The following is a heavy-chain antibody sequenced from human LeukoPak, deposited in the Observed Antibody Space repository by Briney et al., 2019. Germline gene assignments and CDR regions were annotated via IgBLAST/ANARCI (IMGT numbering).Heavy chain of an antibody. Sequence: GAAVKVSCKASGYTFTSYGISWVRQAPVQGLEWMGWISAYNGNTNYAQKLQGRVTMTTDTSTSTAYMELRSLRSDDTAVYYCAREAITIFGVVRTQTTYGPHRFDPWGQGTLVTVSS. CDR3: AREAITIFGVVRTQTTYGPHRFDP. V-gene: IGHV1-18*01. D-gene: IGHD3-3*01. J-gene: IGHJ5*02. CDR2: ISAYNGNT. CDR1: GYTFTSYG.